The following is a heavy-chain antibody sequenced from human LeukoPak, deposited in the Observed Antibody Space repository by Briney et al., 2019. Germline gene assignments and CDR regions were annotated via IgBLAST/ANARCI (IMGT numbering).Heavy chain of an antibody. CDR3: AKEGSIVVVVDTTWVFDY. CDR1: GFTLSSYG. J-gene: IGHJ4*02. D-gene: IGHD2-15*01. Sequence: GGSLRLSCAASGFTLSSYGMHWVRQAPGKGLEWVAVISYDGSNKYYADSVKGRFTISRDNSKNTLYLQMNSLRAEDTAVYYCAKEGSIVVVVDTTWVFDYWGQGTLVTVSS. CDR2: ISYDGSNK. V-gene: IGHV3-30*18.